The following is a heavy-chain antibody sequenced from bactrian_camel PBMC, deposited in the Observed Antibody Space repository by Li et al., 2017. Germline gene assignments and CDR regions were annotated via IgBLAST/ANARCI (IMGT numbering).Heavy chain of an antibody. CDR3: AAAEAGRGTWPDDDGY. D-gene: IGHD3*01. CDR1: GFIFRDHY. J-gene: IGHJ6*01. V-gene: IGHV3S20*01. Sequence: HVQLVESGGGLVQPGESLRLSCAASGFIFRDHYMNWVRQAPGKGLEWVFSIYTGDGTTNYLDSVKGRFTISRDNAKNTLYLQLNNLEIEDTAMYYCAAAEAGRGTWPDDDGYWGQGTQVTVS. CDR2: IYTGDGTT.